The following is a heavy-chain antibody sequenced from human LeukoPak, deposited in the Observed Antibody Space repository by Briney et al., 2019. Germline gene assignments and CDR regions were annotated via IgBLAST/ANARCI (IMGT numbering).Heavy chain of an antibody. J-gene: IGHJ3*02. CDR3: ARDHGVIRDAGGDAFDI. V-gene: IGHV1-46*01. Sequence: ASVKVSCKASGYTFTSYYMHWVRQAPGQGLEWMGIINPSGGSTSYAQKFQGRVTMTRDTSTSTVYMELSSLRSEDTAVYYCARDHGVIRDAGGDAFDIWGLGTMVTVSS. CDR1: GYTFTSYY. D-gene: IGHD2-21*01. CDR2: INPSGGST.